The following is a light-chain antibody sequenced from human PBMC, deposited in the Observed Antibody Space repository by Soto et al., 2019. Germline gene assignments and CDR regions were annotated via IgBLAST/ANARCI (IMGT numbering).Light chain of an antibody. Sequence: DIQLTQSPSFLSAAVGDRVTITCRARQGISSYLACYQQKPGKAPQLLIYAASTWQSGVPSRFSGSGSGTELPLTISSLQPEDFATYYCQQLNSHPPPTLTFGQGNKVQI. J-gene: IGKJ1*01. CDR3: QQLNSHPPPTLT. V-gene: IGKV1-9*01. CDR1: QGISSY. CDR2: AAS.